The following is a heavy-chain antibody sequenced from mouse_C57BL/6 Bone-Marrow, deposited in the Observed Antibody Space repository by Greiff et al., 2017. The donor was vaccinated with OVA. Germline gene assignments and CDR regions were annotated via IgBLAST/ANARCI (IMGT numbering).Heavy chain of an antibody. CDR1: GYTFTSSW. D-gene: IGHD2-10*01. V-gene: IGHV1-69*01. Sequence: QVQLQQSGAELVMPGASVKLSCKASGYTFTSSWMHWVKQRPGQGLEWIGEIDPSDSYTNYNQKFKGKSKLPVDKSSSTAYMQLSSLTSEDSAVYYCARRLLLMDYWGQGTSVTVSS. CDR2: IDPSDSYT. J-gene: IGHJ4*01. CDR3: ARRLLLMDY.